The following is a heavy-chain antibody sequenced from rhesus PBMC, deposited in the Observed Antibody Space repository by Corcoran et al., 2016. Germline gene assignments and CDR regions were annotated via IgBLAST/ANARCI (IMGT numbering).Heavy chain of an antibody. CDR1: GGSISSSYYY. CDR3: ATVEYCSSTYCSSGGSY. CDR2: ISYSGTT. Sequence: QVQLQESGPGLVKPSETLSLTCTVSGGSISSSYYYWSWIRQAPGQGLGWIGYISYSGTTSYNPSRKSRVTISRDTSKNHFSRKLSSVTAADTAVYYCATVEYCSSTYCSSGGSYWGQGVLVTVSS. V-gene: IGHV4-122*02. J-gene: IGHJ4*01. D-gene: IGHD2-15*01.